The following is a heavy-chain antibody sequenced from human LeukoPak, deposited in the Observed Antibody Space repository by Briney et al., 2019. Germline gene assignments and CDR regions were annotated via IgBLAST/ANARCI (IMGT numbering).Heavy chain of an antibody. Sequence: GGSLRLSRAASGFTFSSYWMSWVRQAPGKGLEWVANIKQDGSEKYYVDSVKGRFTISRDNAKNSLYLQMNSLRAEDTAVYYCARGTIAAAGYYYFDYWGQGTQVTVSS. CDR1: GFTFSSYW. J-gene: IGHJ4*02. CDR2: IKQDGSEK. D-gene: IGHD6-13*01. CDR3: ARGTIAAAGYYYFDY. V-gene: IGHV3-7*04.